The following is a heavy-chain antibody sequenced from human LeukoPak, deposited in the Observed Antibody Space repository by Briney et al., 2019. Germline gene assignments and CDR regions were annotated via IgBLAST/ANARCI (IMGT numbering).Heavy chain of an antibody. D-gene: IGHD5-18*01. CDR2: IIHIFGTA. CDR1: GGTFSSYA. V-gene: IGHV1-69*05. Sequence: GASVKVSCKASGGTFSSYAISWVRQAPGQGLEWMGGIIHIFGTANYAQKFQGRVTITTDESTSTAYMELSSLRSEDTAVYYCAREGDSYGLTYFDYWGQGTLVTVSS. CDR3: AREGDSYGLTYFDY. J-gene: IGHJ4*02.